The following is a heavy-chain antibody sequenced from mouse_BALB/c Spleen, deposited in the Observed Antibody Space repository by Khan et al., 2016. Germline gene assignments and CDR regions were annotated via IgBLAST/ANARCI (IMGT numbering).Heavy chain of an antibody. V-gene: IGHV3-1*02. Sequence: EVQLQESGPDLVKPSQSLSLTCTVTGYSITSGYSWHWIRQFPGNKLEWMGYIHYSGSTNYHPSLKSRISITRDISKNQLFLQLISVTTEDTATYYCARVYYGWFAYWGRGTLVTLHA. D-gene: IGHD1-1*01. CDR1: GYSITSGYS. CDR3: ARVYYGWFAY. CDR2: IHYSGST. J-gene: IGHJ3*01.